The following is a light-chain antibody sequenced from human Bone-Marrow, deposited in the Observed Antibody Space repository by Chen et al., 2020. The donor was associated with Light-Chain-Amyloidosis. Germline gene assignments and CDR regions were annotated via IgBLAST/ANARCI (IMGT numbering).Light chain of an antibody. Sequence: QTVVTHEPSFSVSPGGKVTLTCGLSSGSVSTNYYPAWYQQTPGQAPRTLIYSTNTRSSGVPDRFSGSILGNKAALTIPGAQADDESDYYCVLYVGSGIWVFGGGTKLTVL. V-gene: IGLV8-61*01. CDR2: STN. CDR3: VLYVGSGIWV. CDR1: SGSVSTNYY. J-gene: IGLJ3*02.